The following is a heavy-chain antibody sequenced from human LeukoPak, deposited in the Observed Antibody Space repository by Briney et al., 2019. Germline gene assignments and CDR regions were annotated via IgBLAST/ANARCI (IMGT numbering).Heavy chain of an antibody. CDR2: IYSGGST. D-gene: IGHD2-15*01. CDR1: GFTVSSNY. V-gene: IGHV3-53*01. J-gene: IGHJ4*02. Sequence: GRSLRLSCAASGFTVSSNYMSWVRQAPGKGLEWVSVIYSGGSTYYADSVKGRFTISRDNSKNTLYLQMNSLRAEDTAVYYCATGVGLLSLDYWGQGTLVTVSS. CDR3: ATGVGLLSLDY.